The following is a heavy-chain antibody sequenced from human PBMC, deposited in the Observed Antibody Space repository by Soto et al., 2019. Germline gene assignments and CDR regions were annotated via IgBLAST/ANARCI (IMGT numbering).Heavy chain of an antibody. Sequence: EVQLVESGGGLVQPGGSLRLSCAASGFTFSSYAMHWVRQAPGKGLEYVSAISSNGGSTYYANSVKGRFTISRDNSKNSLYLQMGSLRAEVMAVYYCAKQGSSGSSYYFDYWGQGTLVTVSS. CDR3: AKQGSSGSSYYFDY. V-gene: IGHV3-64*01. D-gene: IGHD3-10*01. J-gene: IGHJ4*02. CDR2: ISSNGGST. CDR1: GFTFSSYA.